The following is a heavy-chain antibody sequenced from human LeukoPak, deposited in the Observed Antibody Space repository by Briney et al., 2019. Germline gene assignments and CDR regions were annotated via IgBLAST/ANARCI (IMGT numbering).Heavy chain of an antibody. CDR2: IYYSGST. V-gene: IGHV4-39*01. Sequence: PSETLSLTCSVSGGSISSSSYYWGWIRQPPGKGLEGIGSIYYSGSTYHNPPLKSRVTMSVDTSKNQFSLTLTSVTAADTAIYYCARLDYSSSYYDSWGQGTLVTVSS. CDR3: ARLDYSSSYYDS. D-gene: IGHD6-13*01. J-gene: IGHJ4*02. CDR1: GGSISSSSYY.